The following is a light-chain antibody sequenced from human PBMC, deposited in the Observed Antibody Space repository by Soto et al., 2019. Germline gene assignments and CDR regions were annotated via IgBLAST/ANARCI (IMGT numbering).Light chain of an antibody. J-gene: IGKJ1*01. V-gene: IGKV3-20*01. CDR2: GAS. CDR3: QQYGNSAWT. CDR1: QSVSAGY. Sequence: EMVLTQSPGTLSLSPGERATLSCRAGQSVSAGYLAWYQQKPGQAPRLLIYGASSRATGIPDRFSGSGSGTDFTLTISRLEPEDFAVYYCQQYGNSAWTFGQGTKVDIK.